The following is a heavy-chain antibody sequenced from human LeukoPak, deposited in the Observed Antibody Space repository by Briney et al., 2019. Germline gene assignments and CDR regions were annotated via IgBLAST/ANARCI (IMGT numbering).Heavy chain of an antibody. J-gene: IGHJ4*02. CDR3: ARETGRGWDDFDY. V-gene: IGHV4-59*01. D-gene: IGHD6-19*01. CDR2: IYYSGST. Sequence: PSETLSLTCTVSGGSISSYYWSWIRRPPGKGLEWIGYIYYSGSTNYNPSLKSRVTISVDTSKNQFSLKLSSVTAADTAVYYCARETGRGWDDFDYWGQGTLVTVSS. CDR1: GGSISSYY.